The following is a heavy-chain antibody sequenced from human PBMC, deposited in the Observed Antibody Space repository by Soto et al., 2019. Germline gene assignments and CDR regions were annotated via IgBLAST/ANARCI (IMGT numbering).Heavy chain of an antibody. CDR3: ARTLGSSGRGWSPFDY. CDR2: IIHSGST. Sequence: QVQLQQWGAGLLKPSETLSLTCAVYGGSFSGYYWSWIRQPPGKGLEWIGEIIHSGSTTYNPSLKSRVTISVDTSKNQFSLKLSSVTAADTAVYYCARTLGSSGRGWSPFDYWGQGTLVTVSS. D-gene: IGHD6-19*01. J-gene: IGHJ4*02. V-gene: IGHV4-34*12. CDR1: GGSFSGYY.